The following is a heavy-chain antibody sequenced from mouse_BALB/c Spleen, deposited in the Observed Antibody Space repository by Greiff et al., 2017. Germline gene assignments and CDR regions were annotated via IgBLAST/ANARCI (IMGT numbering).Heavy chain of an antibody. J-gene: IGHJ1*01. CDR2: IYPGGGYT. D-gene: IGHD1-1*01. Sequence: QVQLKESGAELVRPGTSVKISCKASGYTFTNYWLGWVKQRPGHGLEWIGDIYPGGGYTNYNEKFKGKATLTADTSSSTAYMQLSSLTSEDSAVYFCARSHYGSSYGVDFDVGGAGTTVTVSS. V-gene: IGHV1-63*02. CDR1: GYTFTNYW. CDR3: ARSHYGSSYGVDFDV.